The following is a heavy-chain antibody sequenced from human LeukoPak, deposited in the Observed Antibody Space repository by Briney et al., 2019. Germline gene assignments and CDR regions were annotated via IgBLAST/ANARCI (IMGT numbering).Heavy chain of an antibody. J-gene: IGHJ4*02. V-gene: IGHV3-23*01. CDR2: ISGSGGGT. D-gene: IGHD6-6*01. Sequence: GGSLRLSCVASGFTFSSYAMSWVRQAPEKGLEWVSVISGSGGGTDYADSMNGRFTISRDNSKNTLYLQMNSLRAEDTAVYYCAIQIGLDAARHFDYWGQGTLVTVSS. CDR1: GFTFSSYA. CDR3: AIQIGLDAARHFDY.